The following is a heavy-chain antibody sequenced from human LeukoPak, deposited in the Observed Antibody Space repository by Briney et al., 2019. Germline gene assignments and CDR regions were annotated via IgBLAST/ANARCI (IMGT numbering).Heavy chain of an antibody. J-gene: IGHJ5*02. CDR1: GGTFSSYA. V-gene: IGHV1-69*04. CDR3: AREEVPAATPSWFDP. Sequence: APVKVSCKASGGTFSSYAISWVRQAPGQGLEWMGRIIPILGIANYAQKFQGRVTITADKSTSTAYMELSSLRSEDTAVYYCAREEVPAATPSWFDPWGQGTLVTVSS. D-gene: IGHD2-2*01. CDR2: IIPILGIA.